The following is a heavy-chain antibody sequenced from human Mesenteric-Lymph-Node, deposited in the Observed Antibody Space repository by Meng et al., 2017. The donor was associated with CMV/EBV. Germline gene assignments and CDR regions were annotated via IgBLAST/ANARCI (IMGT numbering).Heavy chain of an antibody. CDR1: GGTFSSYA. CDR2: IIPIFGTA. D-gene: IGHD4-23*01. V-gene: IGHV1-69*05. Sequence: SVKVSCKASGGTFSSYAISWVRQAPGQGLGWMGGIIPIFGTANYAQKFQGRVTITTDESTSTAYMELSSLRSEDTAVYYCTTDPDYGGNNYWGQGTLVTVSS. CDR3: TTDPDYGGNNY. J-gene: IGHJ4*02.